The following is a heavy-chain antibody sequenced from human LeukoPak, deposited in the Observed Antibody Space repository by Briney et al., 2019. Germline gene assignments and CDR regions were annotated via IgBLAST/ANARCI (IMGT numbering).Heavy chain of an antibody. J-gene: IGHJ3*02. D-gene: IGHD2-2*01. CDR2: IVGSGGTT. V-gene: IGHV3-23*01. CDR1: GFTFSTYG. CDR3: AREVPQNAFDI. Sequence: PGGSLRLSCAASGFTFSTYGMDWVRQAPGKGLEWVSGIVGSGGTTYYADSVKGRFTISRDNSKNALYLQMNSLRAEDTAVYYCAREVPQNAFDIWGQGTMVTVSS.